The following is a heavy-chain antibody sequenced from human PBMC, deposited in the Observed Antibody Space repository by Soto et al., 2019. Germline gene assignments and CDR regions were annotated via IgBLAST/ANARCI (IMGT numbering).Heavy chain of an antibody. CDR3: AREGPPIYSSGVSTGNFDY. CDR2: INAGNGNT. V-gene: IGHV1-3*01. Sequence: ASVKVSCKASGYTFTSYAMHWVRQAPGQRLEWMGWINAGNGNTKYSQKFQGRVTMTRDTSTSTVYMELSSLRSEDTAVYYCAREGPPIYSSGVSTGNFDYWGQGTLVTVS. D-gene: IGHD6-19*01. CDR1: GYTFTSYA. J-gene: IGHJ4*02.